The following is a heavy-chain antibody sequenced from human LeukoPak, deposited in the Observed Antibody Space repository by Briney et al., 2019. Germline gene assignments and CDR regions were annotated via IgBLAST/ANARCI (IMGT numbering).Heavy chain of an antibody. CDR2: IKSKTDGETT. D-gene: IGHD3-10*01. CDR1: GFTLTNTW. Sequence: GGSLRLSCVDSGFTLTNTWMSWVRQAPGKGREWIGRIKSKTDGETTNYAEPVRGRFTISRDDSKSAGYLQMNSLKIEDTAVYYCTTDLGTYYHGSQRLIPIDYWGQGTLVTVSS. V-gene: IGHV3-15*01. CDR3: TTDLGTYYHGSQRLIPIDY. J-gene: IGHJ4*02.